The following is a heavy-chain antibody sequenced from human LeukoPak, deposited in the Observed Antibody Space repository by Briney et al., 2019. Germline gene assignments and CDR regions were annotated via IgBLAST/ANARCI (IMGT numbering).Heavy chain of an antibody. D-gene: IGHD2-21*02. CDR2: ISSSGSTI. CDR1: GFTFSSYE. CDR3: ARGYCGGDCYSDAFDI. Sequence: GGSLRLSCAASGFTFSSYEMNWVRQAPGKGLEWVSYISSSGSTIYYADSVKGRFTISRDNAKNSLYLQMNSLRAEDTAVYYCARGYCGGDCYSDAFDIWGQGTMVTVSS. J-gene: IGHJ3*02. V-gene: IGHV3-48*03.